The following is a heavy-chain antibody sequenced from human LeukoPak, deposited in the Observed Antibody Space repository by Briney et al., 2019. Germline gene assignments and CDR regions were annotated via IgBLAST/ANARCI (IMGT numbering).Heavy chain of an antibody. J-gene: IGHJ6*02. CDR1: GFTLSSYS. CDR3: ARAKTVAALSYFYAMDV. D-gene: IGHD6-19*01. CDR2: ISSSSTYM. V-gene: IGHV3-48*02. Sequence: GESLRLSCAASGFTLSSYSMNWVRQAPGKGLEWISYISSSSTYMFYSDSVKGRFTVSRDNARNSLYLQMNSLRDEDTAVYYCARAKTVAALSYFYAMDVWGQGTTITVSS.